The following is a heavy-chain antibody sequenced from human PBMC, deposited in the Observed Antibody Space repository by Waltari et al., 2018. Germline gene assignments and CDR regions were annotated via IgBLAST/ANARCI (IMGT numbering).Heavy chain of an antibody. J-gene: IGHJ6*02. V-gene: IGHV4-38-2*01. CDR3: ARYDYIWGSYRTYYYYGMDV. CDR2: IYHSGST. Sequence: QVQLQESGPGLVKPSETLSLTCAVSGYSISSGYYWGWIRQPPGKGLEWIGRIYHSGSTYYNPARNSRVTISVDTSKNQFSLKLISVTAADTAVYYCARYDYIWGSYRTYYYYGMDVWGQGTTVTVSS. CDR1: GYSISSGYY. D-gene: IGHD3-16*02.